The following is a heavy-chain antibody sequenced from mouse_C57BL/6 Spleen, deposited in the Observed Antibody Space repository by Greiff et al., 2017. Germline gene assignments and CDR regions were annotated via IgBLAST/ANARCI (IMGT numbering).Heavy chain of an antibody. CDR1: GYSFTGYY. Sequence: VQLQQSGPELVKPGASVKISCKASGYSFTGYYMNWVKQSPEKSLEWIGEINPSTGGTTYNQKFKAKATLTVDKSSSTAYMQLKSLTSEDSAVYYCVYGNWFAYWGQGTLVTVSA. J-gene: IGHJ3*01. CDR2: INPSTGGT. V-gene: IGHV1-42*01. D-gene: IGHD2-1*01. CDR3: VYGNWFAY.